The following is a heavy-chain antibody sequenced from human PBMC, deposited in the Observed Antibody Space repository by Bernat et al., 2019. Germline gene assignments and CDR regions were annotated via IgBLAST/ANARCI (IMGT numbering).Heavy chain of an antibody. V-gene: IGHV4-59*01. CDR1: GGSISGYY. CDR3: ARSYYGGNSVCFDP. CDR2: MSYSGST. J-gene: IGHJ5*02. D-gene: IGHD4-23*01. Sequence: QLQLQESGPGLVKPSETLSLTCTVSGGSISGYYWSWIRRPPGKGLEWIGYMSYSGSTNYNPSLKSRVTISVDTSNNQFSLKLSSVTAADTAVYYCARSYYGGNSVCFDPWGQGTLVTVSS.